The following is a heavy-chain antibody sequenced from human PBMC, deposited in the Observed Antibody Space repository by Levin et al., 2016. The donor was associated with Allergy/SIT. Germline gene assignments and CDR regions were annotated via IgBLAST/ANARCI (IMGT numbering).Heavy chain of an antibody. CDR1: GFTVSSNY. Sequence: SLKISCAASGFTVSSNYMSWVRQAPGKGLEWVSVIYSGGSTYYADSVKGRFTISRDNSKNTLYLQMNSLRAEDTAVYYCAREKLEVGLDAFDIWGQGTMVTVSS. J-gene: IGHJ3*02. D-gene: IGHD1-7*01. V-gene: IGHV3-66*02. CDR3: AREKLEVGLDAFDI. CDR2: IYSGGST.